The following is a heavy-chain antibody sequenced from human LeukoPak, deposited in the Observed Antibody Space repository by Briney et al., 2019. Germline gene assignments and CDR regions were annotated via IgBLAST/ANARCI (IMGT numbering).Heavy chain of an antibody. CDR3: AGDLRQQLGQYYYYYYMDV. V-gene: IGHV4-61*02. Sequence: PSQTLSLTCTVSGGSISSGSYYWSWIRQPAGKGLEWIGRIYTSGSTNYNPSLKSRVTISVDTSKNQFSLKLSSVTAADTAVYYCAGDLRQQLGQYYYYYYMDVWGKGTTVTVSS. CDR2: IYTSGST. CDR1: GGSISSGSYY. D-gene: IGHD6-13*01. J-gene: IGHJ6*03.